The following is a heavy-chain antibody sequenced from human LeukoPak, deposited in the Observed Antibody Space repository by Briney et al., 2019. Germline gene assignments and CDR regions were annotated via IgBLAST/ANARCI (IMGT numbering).Heavy chain of an antibody. J-gene: IGHJ5*02. CDR2: IYTSGST. CDR3: AAHILTGYYPNWFDP. CDR1: GGSISSGSYY. V-gene: IGHV4-61*02. Sequence: SETLSLTCTVSGGSISSGSYYWSWIRQPAGKGLEWIGRIYTSGSTNYNPSLKSRVTISVDTSKNQFSLKLSSVTAADTAVYYCAAHILTGYYPNWFDPWGQGTLVTVSS. D-gene: IGHD3-9*01.